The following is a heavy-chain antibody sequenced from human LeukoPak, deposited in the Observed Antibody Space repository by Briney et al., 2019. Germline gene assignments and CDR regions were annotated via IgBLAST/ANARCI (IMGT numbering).Heavy chain of an antibody. V-gene: IGHV1-24*01. CDR3: ATRSGDFWSGFEN. Sequence: ASVNVSCKVSGYSLSDLNIQWVRQAPGKGLECMGGFDPEHATTIYAQNFQGRLTMTEEISTDTVYMELSSLTSEDTAVYYCATRSGDFWSGFENWGQGTLVTASS. CDR2: FDPEHATT. CDR1: GYSLSDLN. D-gene: IGHD3-3*01. J-gene: IGHJ4*02.